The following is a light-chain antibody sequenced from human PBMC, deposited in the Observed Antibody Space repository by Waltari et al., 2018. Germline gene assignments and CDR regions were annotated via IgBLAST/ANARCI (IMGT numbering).Light chain of an antibody. V-gene: IGKV1-17*01. CDR2: AAS. CDR3: LQYNSHPRT. J-gene: IGKJ1*01. CDR1: QGIYTY. Sequence: DIQMTQSPSSLSASSGDTVTITCRASQGIYTYLNWYQQKSGRPPKRLIYAASTLEYVVPPRFRGSGSGTDFTLTISSLQPEDFATYYCLQYNSHPRTFGQGTKVEVK.